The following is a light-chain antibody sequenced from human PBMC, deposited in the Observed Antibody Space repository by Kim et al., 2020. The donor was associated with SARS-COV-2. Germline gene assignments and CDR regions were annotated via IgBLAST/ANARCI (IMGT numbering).Light chain of an antibody. J-gene: IGLJ3*02. CDR1: SGHSRYA. CDR2: LNSDGSH. Sequence: GASVKLTCTLSSGHSRYAIAWHQQQPEKGPRYLMKLNSDGSHSKGDGIPDRFSGSSSGAERYLTISSLQSEDEADYYCQTWGTGMVFGGGTKLTVL. V-gene: IGLV4-69*01. CDR3: QTWGTGMV.